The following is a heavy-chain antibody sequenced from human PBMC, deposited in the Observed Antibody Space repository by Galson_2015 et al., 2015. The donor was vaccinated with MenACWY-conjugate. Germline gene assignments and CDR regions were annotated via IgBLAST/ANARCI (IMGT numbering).Heavy chain of an antibody. Sequence: SLRLSCAASGFIFSGYWMTWVRQAPGKGLEWVANIKKDGTEKYYTGSVKGRFTISRDNAKNSLYLQMNSLRAEDTAVYYCARGHYGMDVWGQGTTATVSS. CDR1: GFIFSGYW. J-gene: IGHJ6*02. CDR3: ARGHYGMDV. CDR2: IKKDGTEK. V-gene: IGHV3-7*04.